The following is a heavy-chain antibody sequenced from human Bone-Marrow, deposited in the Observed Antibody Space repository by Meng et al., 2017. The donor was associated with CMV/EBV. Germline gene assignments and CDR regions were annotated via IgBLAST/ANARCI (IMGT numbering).Heavy chain of an antibody. J-gene: IGHJ6*02. CDR1: GYTFTGYY. CDR2: INPNSGGT. V-gene: IGHV1-2*02. D-gene: IGHD1-14*01. CDR3: AGMRMPGPYYYYGMDV. Sequence: ASVKVSCKASGYTFTGYYMHWVRQAPGQGLEWMGWINPNSGGTNYAQKFQGRVTMTRDTSISTAYMELSRLRSDDTAVYYCAGMRMPGPYYYYGMDVWGLGTTVTVSS.